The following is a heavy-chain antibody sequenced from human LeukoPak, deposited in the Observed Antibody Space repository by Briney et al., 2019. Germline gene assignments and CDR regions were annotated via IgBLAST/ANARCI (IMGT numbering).Heavy chain of an antibody. Sequence: SETLSLTCAVSGGSISSGGYSWSWIRQPPGKGLEWIGYIYHTGSTYYNPSLKSRVTISVDTSKNQFSLRLSSVTAADTAVYYCARLQYCSGTSCYWFDPWGQGTLVTVSS. J-gene: IGHJ5*02. V-gene: IGHV4-30-2*01. CDR1: GGSISSGGYS. D-gene: IGHD2-2*01. CDR2: IYHTGST. CDR3: ARLQYCSGTSCYWFDP.